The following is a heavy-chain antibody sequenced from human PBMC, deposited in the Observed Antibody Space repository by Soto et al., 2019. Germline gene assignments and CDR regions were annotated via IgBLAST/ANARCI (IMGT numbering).Heavy chain of an antibody. D-gene: IGHD3-3*02. V-gene: IGHV1-69*01. Sequence: QVQLVQSGAEVKKPGSSVKVSCKASGGTFRTSAISWVRQAPGQGLEWVGGIMPVFRRPKYAQNFQGRVTISADESTSTAYMELSSLRSDDTDVYYCARDKDRPQLGGNYYYILDVWGQGTAVTVSS. CDR1: GGTFRTSA. CDR3: ARDKDRPQLGGNYYYILDV. CDR2: IMPVFRRP. J-gene: IGHJ6*02.